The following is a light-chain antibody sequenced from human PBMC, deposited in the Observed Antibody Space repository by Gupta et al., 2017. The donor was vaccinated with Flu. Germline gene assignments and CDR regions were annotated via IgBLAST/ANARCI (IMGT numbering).Light chain of an antibody. CDR1: QGVLYRSTNKNY. J-gene: IGKJ4*01. V-gene: IGKV4-1*01. CDR3: QQYYNSPLT. Sequence: DMVMTHSPDSRPVSLGERATSNCRSSQGVLYRSTNKNYLAWYQQKPGQPPTLLISWASTRESRVPHRYSGSGSGTHFTLTISSLQAEDVAVYYCQQYYNSPLTFGGGTKVEIK. CDR2: WAS.